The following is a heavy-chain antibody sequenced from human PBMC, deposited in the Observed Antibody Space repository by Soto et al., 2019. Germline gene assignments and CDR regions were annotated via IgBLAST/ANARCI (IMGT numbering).Heavy chain of an antibody. V-gene: IGHV3-15*01. J-gene: IGHJ3*02. Sequence: EVQLVESGGGLVKPGGSLRLSCAASRFTFTNAWMSWVRRAPGKGLEWVGHIKSKSHGGTTDYAAPVKGRFTISRDDSKNTLYLQMDSLKTEDTAVYYCATEECTGGGCDVRNAFDSWGQGAMVTVSS. CDR3: ATEECTGGGCDVRNAFDS. D-gene: IGHD2-8*02. CDR1: RFTFTNAW. CDR2: IKSKSHGGTT.